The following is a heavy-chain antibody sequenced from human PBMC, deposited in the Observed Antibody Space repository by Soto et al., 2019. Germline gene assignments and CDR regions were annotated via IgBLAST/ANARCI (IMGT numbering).Heavy chain of an antibody. J-gene: IGHJ6*02. Sequence: GGSLRLSCEASGFSFSTYSMHWVRQAPGKGLEWVSFIGRRSDIYYADSVKGRSTISRDNAKNSVSLQMNSLRDEDTAVYYCAREETAWPLAYGLDVWGQGTTVTVSS. CDR1: GFSFSTYS. D-gene: IGHD2-21*02. CDR3: AREETAWPLAYGLDV. CDR2: IGRRSDI. V-gene: IGHV3-21*01.